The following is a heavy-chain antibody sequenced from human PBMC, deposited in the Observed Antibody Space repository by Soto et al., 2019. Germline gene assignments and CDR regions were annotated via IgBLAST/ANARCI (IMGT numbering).Heavy chain of an antibody. CDR1: GFTFSSFA. CDR3: TKDRTISGIPHYGMDV. J-gene: IGHJ6*02. CDR2: ISGSGGST. Sequence: EVQLLESGGGLVQPGGSLRLSCAASGFTFSSFAMSWVRQAPGKGLEWVSAISGSGGSTYYADSVKGRFNISRDNSKNTLYLQMNSLRAEDTAVYYCTKDRTISGIPHYGMDVWGQGTTVTVSS. V-gene: IGHV3-23*01. D-gene: IGHD1-20*01.